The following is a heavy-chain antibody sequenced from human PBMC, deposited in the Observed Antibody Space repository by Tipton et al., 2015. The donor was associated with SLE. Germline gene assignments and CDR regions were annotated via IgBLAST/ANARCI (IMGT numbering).Heavy chain of an antibody. Sequence: SLRLSCAASGFTFKYYAMTWVRQAPGKGLEWVSTISGPGVDTNYADSVKGRLTISRDNAKNTLYLLMNSLRVEDTAVYYCARAEKLYDSTGYRYYFDYWGQGKLVTVSS. J-gene: IGHJ4*02. CDR1: GFTFKYYA. D-gene: IGHD3-22*01. V-gene: IGHV3-23*01. CDR2: ISGPGVDT. CDR3: ARAEKLYDSTGYRYYFDY.